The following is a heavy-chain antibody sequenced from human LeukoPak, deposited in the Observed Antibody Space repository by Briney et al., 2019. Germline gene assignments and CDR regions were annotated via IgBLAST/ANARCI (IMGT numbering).Heavy chain of an antibody. V-gene: IGHV3-15*01. CDR1: GFTFSNAW. CDR2: IKSKTDGGTT. D-gene: IGHD3-22*01. J-gene: IGHJ4*02. CDR3: TTAGKEYYYDSSGYYYNFDY. Sequence: EGSLRLSCAASGFTFSNAWMSWVRQAPGKGLEWVGRIKSKTDGGTTDYAAPVKGRFTISRDDSKNTLYLQMNSLKTEDTAVYYCTTAGKEYYYDSSGYYYNFDYWGQGTLVTVSS.